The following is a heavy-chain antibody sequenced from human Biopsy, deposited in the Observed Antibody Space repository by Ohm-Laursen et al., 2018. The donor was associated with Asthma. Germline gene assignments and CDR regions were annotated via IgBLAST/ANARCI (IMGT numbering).Heavy chain of an antibody. J-gene: IGHJ6*02. CDR1: GDSFISYA. CDR3: GGCSSSNYYYGLDV. CDR2: IIPIIGTA. V-gene: IGHV1-69*01. Sequence: SSVKVSCKAYGDSFISYAITWVRQAPGQGLERMGGIIPIIGTAHYAPKFQGRVTISADESTSTAYMELTSLSSEGTAVFFCGGCSSSNYYYGLDVWGQGTTVIVSS. D-gene: IGHD6-6*01.